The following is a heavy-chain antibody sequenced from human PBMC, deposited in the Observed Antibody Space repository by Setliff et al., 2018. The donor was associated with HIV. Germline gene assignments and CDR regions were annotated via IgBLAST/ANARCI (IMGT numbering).Heavy chain of an antibody. V-gene: IGHV2-5*01. CDR2: IYWNNNK. CDR1: GLSLSTSGVG. CDR3: AYSGQQLSGPYFDF. D-gene: IGHD6-25*01. J-gene: IGHJ4*02. Sequence: SGPTLVNPTPTLTLTCNFSGLSLSTSGVGVGWIRQSPGKALEWLAFIYWNNNKHYSTSLKSRLTVNKDTSKNRVVFTMSNRDPVDTATYYCAYSGQQLSGPYFDFWGQGTPVTVSS.